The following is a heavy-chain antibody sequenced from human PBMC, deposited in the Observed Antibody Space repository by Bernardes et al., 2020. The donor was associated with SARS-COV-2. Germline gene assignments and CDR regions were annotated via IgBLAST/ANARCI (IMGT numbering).Heavy chain of an antibody. CDR1: GFTFSSYA. CDR3: AKREYYDFWSGPIDY. Sequence: GFLRPSCAASGFTFSSYAMNWVRQGPGKGLEWVPAISGSCGSTYYADSVRGRFTNSRDNSKNMLYLQMNNQKAEDTAVYYCAKREYYDFWSGPIDYWGQGTLVTVSS. D-gene: IGHD3-3*01. V-gene: IGHV3-23*01. J-gene: IGHJ4*02. CDR2: ISGSCGST.